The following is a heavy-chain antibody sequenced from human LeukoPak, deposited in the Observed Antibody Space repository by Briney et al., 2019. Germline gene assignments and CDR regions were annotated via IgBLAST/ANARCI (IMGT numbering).Heavy chain of an antibody. V-gene: IGHV1-46*01. J-gene: IGHJ5*02. D-gene: IGHD1-14*01. Sequence: ASVKVYCKASGYTFTNFYMHWVRQAPGQGLEWMGIINPSDDSTIYAQKFQGRVTVTRDTSTSTVYMELSSLRSEDTAVYYCARAWRYTDWFDPWGQGTLVTVSS. CDR3: ARAWRYTDWFDP. CDR1: GYTFTNFY. CDR2: INPSDDST.